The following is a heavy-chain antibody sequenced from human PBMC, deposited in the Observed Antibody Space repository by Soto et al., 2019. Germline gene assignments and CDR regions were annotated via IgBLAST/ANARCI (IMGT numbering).Heavy chain of an antibody. D-gene: IGHD3-22*01. CDR3: AKPDYYDSSGSYYFDY. CDR2: ISFDGSNE. CDR1: GFTFSSDG. J-gene: IGHJ4*02. V-gene: IGHV3-30*18. Sequence: GGSLRLSCAASGFTFSSDGMHWVRQAPGKGLEWVAVISFDGSNEYYADSVKGRFTISRDNSKNTLYLQMNSLRAEDTAVYYCAKPDYYDSSGSYYFDYWGQGTPVTVSS.